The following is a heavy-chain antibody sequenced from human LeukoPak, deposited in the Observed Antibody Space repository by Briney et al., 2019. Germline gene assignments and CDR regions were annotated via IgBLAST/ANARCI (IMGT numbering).Heavy chain of an antibody. V-gene: IGHV3-48*01. CDR3: ASSTTTVTTSRYSDH. CDR1: GFTFSSYS. CDR2: ISSRSSDI. Sequence: GGSLRLSCTASGFTFSSYSMNWVRQAPGKGLEWVSHISSRSSDIYYADSVKGRFTISRDNAKNSLYLQMNSLRAEDTAVYYCASSTTTVTTSRYSDHWGQGTLLTVSS. J-gene: IGHJ4*02. D-gene: IGHD4-11*01.